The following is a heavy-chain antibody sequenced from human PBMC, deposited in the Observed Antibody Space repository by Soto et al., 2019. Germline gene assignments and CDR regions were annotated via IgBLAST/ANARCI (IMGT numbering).Heavy chain of an antibody. D-gene: IGHD3-9*01. CDR2: IYYSGST. J-gene: IGHJ6*02. CDR3: ARLNRRYFDWLFYGMDV. CDR1: GGGISSTSHY. Sequence: TGSHDRTGTGGGISSTSHYWCWIRQPQGKGLEWIGSIYYSGSTYYNPSLESRVTISVDTSKNQFSLKLSSVTAADTAVYYCARLNRRYFDWLFYGMDVWGQGTTVT. V-gene: IGHV4-39*01.